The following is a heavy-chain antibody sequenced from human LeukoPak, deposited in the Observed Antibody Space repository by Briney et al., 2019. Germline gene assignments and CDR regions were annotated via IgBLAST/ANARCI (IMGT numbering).Heavy chain of an antibody. Sequence: ASVKVSCKASGYTFTSYAMHWVRQAPGQRLEWMGWINAGNGNTKYSQKFQGRVTITRDTSASTAYMELSSLRSEDTAVYYCARDKVDTAMVTSNYWGQGTLVTVSP. D-gene: IGHD5-18*01. CDR1: GYTFTSYA. CDR3: ARDKVDTAMVTSNY. V-gene: IGHV1-3*01. CDR2: INAGNGNT. J-gene: IGHJ4*02.